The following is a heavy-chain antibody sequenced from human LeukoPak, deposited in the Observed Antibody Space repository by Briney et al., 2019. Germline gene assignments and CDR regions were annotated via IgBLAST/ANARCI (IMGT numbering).Heavy chain of an antibody. CDR1: GFTFSSYA. D-gene: IGHD1-26*01. CDR2: ISGSGGST. V-gene: IGHV3-23*01. CDR3: AKEVDGGSYGPYYFDY. J-gene: IGHJ4*02. Sequence: GGSLRLSCAASGFTFSSYAMSWVRQAPGKGLEWVSAISGSGGSTYYADSVKGRFTISRDNSKNTLYLQMNSLRAEDTAVYYCAKEVDGGSYGPYYFDYWGQGTLVTVSS.